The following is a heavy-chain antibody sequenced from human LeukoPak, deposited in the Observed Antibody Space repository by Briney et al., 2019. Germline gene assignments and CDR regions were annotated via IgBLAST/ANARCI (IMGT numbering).Heavy chain of an antibody. J-gene: IGHJ4*02. Sequence: SVKVSCKASGGTFSSYAISWVRQAAGQGLEWMGRIIPILGIANYAQKFQGRVTITADKSTSTAYMELSSLRSEDTAVYYCARRNQRLGDPPDYWGQGTLVTVS. CDR2: IIPILGIA. CDR3: ARRNQRLGDPPDY. CDR1: GGTFSSYA. D-gene: IGHD3-16*01. V-gene: IGHV1-69*04.